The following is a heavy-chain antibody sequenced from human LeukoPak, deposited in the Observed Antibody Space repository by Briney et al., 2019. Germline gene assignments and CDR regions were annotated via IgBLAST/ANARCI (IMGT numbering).Heavy chain of an antibody. J-gene: IGHJ6*03. CDR3: ARVVFYDSSGYRYYYYMDV. CDR1: GGSISSGSYY. Sequence: SETLSVTCTVSGGSISSGSYYWSWIRQPAGKGLEWIGRIYTSGSTNYNPSLKSRVTISVDTSKNQFSLKLSSVTAADTAVYYCARVVFYDSSGYRYYYYMDVWGKGTTVTVSS. CDR2: IYTSGST. V-gene: IGHV4-61*02. D-gene: IGHD3-22*01.